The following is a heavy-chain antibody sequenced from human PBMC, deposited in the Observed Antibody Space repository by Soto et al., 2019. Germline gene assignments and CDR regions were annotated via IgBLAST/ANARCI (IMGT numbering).Heavy chain of an antibody. CDR1: GFTFSSYW. D-gene: IGHD5-18*01. V-gene: IGHV3-23*01. CDR2: ISGSGGST. CDR3: AKAVDTAPLGPFDY. J-gene: IGHJ4*02. Sequence: PGGSLRLSCAASGFTFSSYWMHWVRQAPGKGLVWVSAISGSGGSTYYADSVKGRFTISRDNSKNTLYLQMNSLRAEDTAVYYCAKAVDTAPLGPFDYWGQGTLVTVSS.